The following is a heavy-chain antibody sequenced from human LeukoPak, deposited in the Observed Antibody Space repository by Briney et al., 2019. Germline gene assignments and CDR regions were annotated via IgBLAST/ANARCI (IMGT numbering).Heavy chain of an antibody. D-gene: IGHD2-8*02. Sequence: GGSLRLSCAASGFTFSNYNMNWVRQAPGKGLEWVSSVSSSSSYIYYADSVKGRFTISRDNTKNSLYLQMNSLRAEDTAVYYCARDSPYGTAGYWGQGTLVTVSS. CDR1: GFTFSNYN. CDR3: ARDSPYGTAGY. J-gene: IGHJ4*02. CDR2: VSSSSSYI. V-gene: IGHV3-21*01.